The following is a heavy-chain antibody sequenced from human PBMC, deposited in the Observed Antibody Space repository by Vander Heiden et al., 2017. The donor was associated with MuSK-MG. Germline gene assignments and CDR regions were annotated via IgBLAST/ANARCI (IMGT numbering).Heavy chain of an antibody. CDR1: GGSFSGYY. Sequence: QVQLQQWGAGLLKPSETLSLTCAVDGGSFSGYYWSWIRQPPGKGLEWIGEINHSGSTNYNPSLKSRVTISVDTSKNQFSLKLSSVTAADTAVYYCARGNTLRGYSGYGRGNFDYWGQGTLVTVSS. CDR2: INHSGST. J-gene: IGHJ4*02. CDR3: ARGNTLRGYSGYGRGNFDY. V-gene: IGHV4-34*01. D-gene: IGHD5-12*01.